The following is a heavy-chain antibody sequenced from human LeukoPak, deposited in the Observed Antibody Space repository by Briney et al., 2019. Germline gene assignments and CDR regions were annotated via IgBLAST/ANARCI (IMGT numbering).Heavy chain of an antibody. CDR3: ARTTMVRGTYYMDV. V-gene: IGHV4-59*01. CDR2: IYYSGYT. CDR1: DDSITMYY. D-gene: IGHD3-10*01. J-gene: IGHJ6*03. Sequence: SETLSLTCSVSDDSITMYYWTWVRQPPGKGLDWIGCIYYSGYTNYKSSLKSRVTISVDTSKNQFSLKLSSVTAADTAVYYCARTTMVRGTYYMDVWGKGTTVTVSS.